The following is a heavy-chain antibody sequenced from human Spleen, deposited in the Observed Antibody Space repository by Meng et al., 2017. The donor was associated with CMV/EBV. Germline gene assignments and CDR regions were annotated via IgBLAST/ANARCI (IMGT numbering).Heavy chain of an antibody. CDR3: ATDSYHGGGLDY. V-gene: IGHV3-48*03. CDR2: ISGSGTTI. J-gene: IGHJ4*02. Sequence: GGSLRLSCAVSGFTFSSYEMNWVRQAPGKGLEWLSYISGSGTTIYYADSVKGQFTISRDNAKNSLFLQMNSLRAEDTAVYYCATDSYHGGGLDYWGQGTQVTVSS. CDR1: GFTFSSYE. D-gene: IGHD1-14*01.